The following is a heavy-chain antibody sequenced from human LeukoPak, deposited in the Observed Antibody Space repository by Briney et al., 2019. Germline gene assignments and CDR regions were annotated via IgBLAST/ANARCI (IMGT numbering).Heavy chain of an antibody. D-gene: IGHD2-15*01. J-gene: IGHJ4*02. Sequence: PGGSLRLSGAASGFTYRRYWMIGVRQAPGKALEWVANISQDGSEKYYVDSVKGRFTISRDNAKNSLYLQMDSLRAEDTAVYYCARELTTQTKASCSGGNCLGYFDYCGQGTLVTVSS. CDR3: ARELTTQTKASCSGGNCLGYFDY. CDR2: ISQDGSEK. V-gene: IGHV3-7*01. CDR1: GFTYRRYW.